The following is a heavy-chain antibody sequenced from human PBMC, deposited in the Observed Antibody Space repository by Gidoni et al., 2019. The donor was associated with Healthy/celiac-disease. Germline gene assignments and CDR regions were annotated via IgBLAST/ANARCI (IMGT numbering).Heavy chain of an antibody. CDR1: GFTFSSYA. Sequence: EVQLLESGGGLVQPGGSLRLSCAASGFTFSSYAMSGVRQAPGKGLEWVSAISGSGGSTYYADSVKGRFTNSRDNSKNTLYLQMNSLRAEDTAVYYCAKVYRYSYGYPFDYWGQGTLVTVSS. V-gene: IGHV3-23*01. D-gene: IGHD5-18*01. CDR3: AKVYRYSYGYPFDY. J-gene: IGHJ4*02. CDR2: ISGSGGST.